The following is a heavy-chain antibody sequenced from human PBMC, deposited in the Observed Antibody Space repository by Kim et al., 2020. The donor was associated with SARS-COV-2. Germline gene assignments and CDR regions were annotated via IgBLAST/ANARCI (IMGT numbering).Heavy chain of an antibody. CDR3: AKDKSGSYYYYYGMDV. D-gene: IGHD1-26*01. V-gene: IGHV3-43*02. CDR1: GFTFDDYA. Sequence: GGSLRLSCAASGFTFDDYAMHWVRQAPGKGLEWVSLISGDGGSTYYADSVKGRFTISRDNSKNSLYLQMNSMRTEDTALYYCAKDKSGSYYYYYGMDVWGQGTTVTVSS. CDR2: ISGDGGST. J-gene: IGHJ6*02.